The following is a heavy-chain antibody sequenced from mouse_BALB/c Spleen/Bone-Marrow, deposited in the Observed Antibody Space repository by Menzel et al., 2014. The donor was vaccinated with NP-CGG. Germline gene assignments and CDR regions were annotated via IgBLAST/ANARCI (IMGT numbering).Heavy chain of an antibody. D-gene: IGHD2-3*01. V-gene: IGHV14-3*02. CDR1: GFNIKDTY. CDR2: IDPANGNT. CDR3: ARWLLNYYAMDY. Sequence: EVQLQQSGAELVKPGASVKLSCTASGFNIKDTYMHWVQQRPEQGLAWIGRIDPANGNTKYDPKFQGKATITADTSSNTAYLQRSSLTAEDTAVDYCARWLLNYYAMDYWGQGTAVTVAS. J-gene: IGHJ4*01.